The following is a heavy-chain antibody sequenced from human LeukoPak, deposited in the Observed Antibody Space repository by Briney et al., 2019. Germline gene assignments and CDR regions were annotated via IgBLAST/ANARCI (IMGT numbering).Heavy chain of an antibody. J-gene: IGHJ4*02. Sequence: GALRLSCEVSGFTFNIHWMSWVRQTPGKGLEWVSTISTSDGSTFFADSVKGRFTISRDNSKNTLFLQMNSLRAEDTALYYCTKFDHWGQGALVTVSS. CDR2: ISTSDGST. CDR1: GFTFNIHW. V-gene: IGHV3-23*01. CDR3: TKFDH.